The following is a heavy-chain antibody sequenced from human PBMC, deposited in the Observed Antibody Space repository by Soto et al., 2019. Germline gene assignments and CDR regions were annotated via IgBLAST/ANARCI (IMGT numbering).Heavy chain of an antibody. Sequence: PSETLSLTCAVYGGSFSGYYWTWIRQPPGTGMEWIGEINHSGSTNYNPSLKSRVTISVDISKTQFSLTLTSVTAADTAVYYCERQVDILTGYYESFYSYGGRDGWGQGTTVT. CDR1: GGSFSGYY. CDR3: ERQVDILTGYYESFYSYGGRDG. CDR2: INHSGST. V-gene: IGHV4-34*01. J-gene: IGHJ6*02. D-gene: IGHD3-9*01.